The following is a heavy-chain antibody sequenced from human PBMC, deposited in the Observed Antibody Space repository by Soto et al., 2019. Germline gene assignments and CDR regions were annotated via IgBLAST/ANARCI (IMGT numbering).Heavy chain of an antibody. CDR2: IYYSGST. CDR1: GGSISSGDYY. CDR3: ARGRRQDCGGDCYLGYYFDY. V-gene: IGHV4-30-4*01. J-gene: IGHJ4*02. Sequence: SETLSLTCTVSGGSISSGDYYWSWIRQPPGKCLEWIGYIYYSGSTYYNPSLKSRVTISVDTSKNQFSLKLSSVTAADTAVYYCARGRRQDCGGDCYLGYYFDYWGQGTLVTVYS. D-gene: IGHD2-21*02.